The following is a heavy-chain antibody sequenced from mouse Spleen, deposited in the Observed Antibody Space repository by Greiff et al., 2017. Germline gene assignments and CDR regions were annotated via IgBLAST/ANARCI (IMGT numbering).Heavy chain of an antibody. V-gene: IGHV3-6*01. Sequence: EVKLVESGPGLVKPSQSLSLTCSVTGYSITSGYYWNWIRQFPGNKLEWMGYISYDGSNNYNPSLKNRISITRDTSKNQFFLKLNSVTTEDTATYYCAELDWYFDVWGAGTTVTVSS. CDR3: AELDWYFDV. J-gene: IGHJ1*01. D-gene: IGHD4-1*01. CDR2: ISYDGSN. CDR1: GYSITSGYY.